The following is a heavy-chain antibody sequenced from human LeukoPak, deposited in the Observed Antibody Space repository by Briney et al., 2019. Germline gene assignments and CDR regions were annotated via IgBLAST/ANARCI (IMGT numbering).Heavy chain of an antibody. J-gene: IGHJ4*02. Sequence: GGSLRLSCAASGFTFGSYGMHWVRQAPGKGLEWVALIRSDGTNQYYADSVKGRFTIARDNSKNTMYLQMNSLRADDTAVYYCARAATGSTLDYWGQGTLVTVSS. V-gene: IGHV3-30*02. CDR3: ARAATGSTLDY. D-gene: IGHD1-1*01. CDR1: GFTFGSYG. CDR2: IRSDGTNQ.